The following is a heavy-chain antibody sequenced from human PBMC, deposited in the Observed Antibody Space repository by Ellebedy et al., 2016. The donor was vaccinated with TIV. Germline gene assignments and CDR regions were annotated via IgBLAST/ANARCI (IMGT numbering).Heavy chain of an antibody. Sequence: GESLKISXKGSGYSFTSYWIGWVRQMPGKGLEWMGIIYPGDSDTRYSPSFQGQVTISADKSISTAYLQWSSLKASDTAMYYCARPIDCSGGSCYSGWYFDLWGRGTLVTVSS. J-gene: IGHJ2*01. V-gene: IGHV5-51*01. D-gene: IGHD2-15*01. CDR2: IYPGDSDT. CDR3: ARPIDCSGGSCYSGWYFDL. CDR1: GYSFTSYW.